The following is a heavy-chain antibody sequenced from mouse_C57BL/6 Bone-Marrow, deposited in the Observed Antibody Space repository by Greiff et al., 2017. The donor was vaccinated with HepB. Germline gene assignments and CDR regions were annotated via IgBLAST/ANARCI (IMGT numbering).Heavy chain of an antibody. CDR3: ARSPIKLRYFDY. D-gene: IGHD1-1*01. J-gene: IGHJ2*01. CDR1: GYSITSDY. Sequence: EVKLEESGPGLAKPSQTLSLTCSVTGYSITSDYWNWIRKFPGSKLEYMGYISYSGSTYYNPSLKSRISITRDKSKNQYYLQLNSVTTEDTATDYCARSPIKLRYFDYWGQGTTLTVSS. V-gene: IGHV3-8*01. CDR2: ISYSGST.